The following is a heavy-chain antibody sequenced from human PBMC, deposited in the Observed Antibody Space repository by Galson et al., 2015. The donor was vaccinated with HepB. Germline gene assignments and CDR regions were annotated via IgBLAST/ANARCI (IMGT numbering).Heavy chain of an antibody. D-gene: IGHD2-15*01. J-gene: IGHJ4*02. CDR2: IIPILGIA. Sequence: SVKVSCKASGGTFSSYTISWVRQAPGQGLEWMGRIIPILGIANYAQKFQGRVTITADKSTSTAYMELSSLRSEDTAVYYCARDLPGYCSGGSCYGGVDYWGQGTLVTVSS. CDR3: ARDLPGYCSGGSCYGGVDY. CDR1: GGTFSSYT. V-gene: IGHV1-69*04.